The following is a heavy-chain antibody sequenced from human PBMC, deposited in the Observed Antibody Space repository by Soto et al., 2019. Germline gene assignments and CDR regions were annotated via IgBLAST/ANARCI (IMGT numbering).Heavy chain of an antibody. CDR2: IDPSDSYT. J-gene: IGHJ4*02. Sequence: PGESLKISCKGSGYSFTSYWIGWVRQMPGKGLEWMGRIDPSDSYTNYSPSFQGHVTISADKSISTAYLQWSSLKASDTAMYYCARRVYGDYLYFDYWGQGTLVTVSS. CDR3: ARRVYGDYLYFDY. V-gene: IGHV5-10-1*01. D-gene: IGHD4-17*01. CDR1: GYSFTSYW.